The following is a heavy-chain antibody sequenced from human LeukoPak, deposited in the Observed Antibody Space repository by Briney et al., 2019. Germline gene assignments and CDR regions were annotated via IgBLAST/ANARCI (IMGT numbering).Heavy chain of an antibody. J-gene: IGHJ4*02. CDR2: IKQDGSEK. Sequence: GGSLRLSCAASGFTFSSYWMSWVRQAPGKGLEWVANIKQDGSEKYYVDSVKGRFTISRDNAKNSLYLQMNSLRAEDTSVYYCARLREIPVFGVVTKSTSYFDYWGQGTLVTVSS. V-gene: IGHV3-7*01. CDR1: GFTFSSYW. D-gene: IGHD3-3*01. CDR3: ARLREIPVFGVVTKSTSYFDY.